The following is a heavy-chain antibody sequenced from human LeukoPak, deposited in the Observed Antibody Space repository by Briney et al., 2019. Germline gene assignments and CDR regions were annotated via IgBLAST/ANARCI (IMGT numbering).Heavy chain of an antibody. Sequence: SETLSLTCTVSGGSISSYYWSWIRQPPGKGLEWIGYIYYSGSTNYNPSLKSRVTISVDTSKNQFSLKLSSVTAADTAVYYCAKGSPMGGIFDYWGQGTLVTVSS. CDR3: AKGSPMGGIFDY. CDR1: GGSISSYY. D-gene: IGHD3-10*01. V-gene: IGHV4-59*13. CDR2: IYYSGST. J-gene: IGHJ4*02.